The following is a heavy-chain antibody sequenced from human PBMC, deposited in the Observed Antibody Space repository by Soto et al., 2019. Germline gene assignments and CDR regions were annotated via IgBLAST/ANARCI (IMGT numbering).Heavy chain of an antibody. CDR2: IIPIFGTA. V-gene: IGHV1-69*13. Sequence: SVKVSRKASGGTFSSYAISWVRQAPGQGLEWMGGIIPIFGTANYAQKFQGRVTITADESTSTAYMELSSLRSEDTAVYYCARYRGITGFYYFDYWGQGTLVTVSS. CDR3: ARYRGITGFYYFDY. J-gene: IGHJ4*02. CDR1: GGTFSSYA. D-gene: IGHD1-20*01.